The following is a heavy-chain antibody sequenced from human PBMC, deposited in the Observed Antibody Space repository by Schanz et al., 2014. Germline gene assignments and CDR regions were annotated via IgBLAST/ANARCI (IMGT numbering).Heavy chain of an antibody. J-gene: IGHJ4*02. CDR1: GFTFTTYA. CDR3: AREDCSATSCYFRY. D-gene: IGHD2-21*01. Sequence: DVQLLESGGGLVQPGESLRLSCAASGFTFTTYAMTWVRQAPGKGLEWVSNISPTGSSTYYADSVKGRFSISRDNSQNTLYLQVDSLRAEDTAVYYCAREDCSATSCYFRYWGQGTLVTVSS. V-gene: IGHV3-23*01. CDR2: ISPTGSST.